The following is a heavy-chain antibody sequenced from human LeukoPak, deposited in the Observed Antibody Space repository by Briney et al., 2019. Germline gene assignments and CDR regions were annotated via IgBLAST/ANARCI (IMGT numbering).Heavy chain of an antibody. CDR3: ARPGGPGPAAYDY. J-gene: IGHJ4*02. Sequence: PGRSLRLSCAASGFTFSSYAMHWVRQAPGKGLEWVAVISYDGSNKYYADSVKGRFTISRDNSKNTLYLQMNSLRAEDTAVYYCARPGGPGPAAYDYWGQGTLVTVSS. CDR2: ISYDGSNK. D-gene: IGHD2-2*01. V-gene: IGHV3-30-3*01. CDR1: GFTFSSYA.